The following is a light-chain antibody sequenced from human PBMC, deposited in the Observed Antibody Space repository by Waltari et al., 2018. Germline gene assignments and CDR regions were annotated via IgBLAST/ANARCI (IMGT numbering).Light chain of an antibody. V-gene: IGLV4-69*01. CDR3: QTGGHGTWV. J-gene: IGLJ3*02. CDR1: SGHSSNV. CDR2: VNSDGSH. Sequence: QLVLTQSPSASASLGASVKLTCTLSSGHSSNVIAWHQQQPEKGPRYLMKVNSDGSHSKGDEIPDRFSGSSSGAEHYLTISSLQSEDEVDYYCQTGGHGTWVFGGGTKLTVL.